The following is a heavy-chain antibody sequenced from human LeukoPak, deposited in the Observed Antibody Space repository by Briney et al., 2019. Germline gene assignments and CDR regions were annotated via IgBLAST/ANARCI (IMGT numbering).Heavy chain of an antibody. J-gene: IGHJ3*02. CDR1: GFTFSSYW. Sequence: GGSLRLSCAASGFTFSSYWMHWVRQAPGKGLVWVSRINSDGSSTSYADSVKGRFTISRDNAKNTLYLQMNSLRAEDTAVYYCARVGMGWNYVGAFDIWGQGTMVTVSS. CDR3: ARVGMGWNYVGAFDI. V-gene: IGHV3-74*01. D-gene: IGHD1-7*01. CDR2: INSDGSST.